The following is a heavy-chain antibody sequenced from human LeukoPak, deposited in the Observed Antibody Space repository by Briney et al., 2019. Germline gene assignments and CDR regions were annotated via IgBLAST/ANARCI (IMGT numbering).Heavy chain of an antibody. D-gene: IGHD3-22*01. Sequence: SETLSLTCTVSGGSISSSSYYWSWIRQPPGKGLEWIGEINHSGSTNYNPSLKSRVTISVDTSKNQFSLKLSSVTAADTAVYYCAIRITMIVGQDFDYWGQGTLVTVSS. CDR1: GGSISSSSYY. V-gene: IGHV4-39*07. CDR3: AIRITMIVGQDFDY. J-gene: IGHJ4*02. CDR2: INHSGST.